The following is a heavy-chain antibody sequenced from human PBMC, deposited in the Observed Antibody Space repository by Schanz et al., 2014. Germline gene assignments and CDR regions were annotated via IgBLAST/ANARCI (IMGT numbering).Heavy chain of an antibody. Sequence: QVQLVQSGAEVKKPGASVKVSCKASGYTFTGHHMHWVRQAPGQGLEWMGWINPNSGDRNYAQKFQGRVTMTEDTSTDTAYMELSSLRSEDTAVYYCATDHIAAAGSQYFYYYGMGVWGQGTTVTVSS. CDR2: INPNSGDR. D-gene: IGHD6-13*01. J-gene: IGHJ6*02. CDR3: ATDHIAAAGSQYFYYYGMGV. CDR1: GYTFTGHH. V-gene: IGHV1-2*02.